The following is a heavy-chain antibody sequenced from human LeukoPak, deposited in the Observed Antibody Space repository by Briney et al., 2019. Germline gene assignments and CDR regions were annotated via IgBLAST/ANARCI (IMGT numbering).Heavy chain of an antibody. J-gene: IGHJ4*02. CDR1: GYTFTSYG. D-gene: IGHD5-12*01. CDR2: INPNSGGT. V-gene: IGHV1-2*02. Sequence: GASVKVSCKASGYTFTSYGISWVRQAPGQGLEWMGWINPNSGGTNYAQKFQGRVTMTRDTSISTAYMELSRLRSDDTAVYYCARDTGYSGYGDYWGQGTLVTVTS. CDR3: ARDTGYSGYGDY.